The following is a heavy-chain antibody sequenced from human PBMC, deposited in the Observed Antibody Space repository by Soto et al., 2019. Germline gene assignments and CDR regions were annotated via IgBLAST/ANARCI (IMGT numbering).Heavy chain of an antibody. CDR3: AREENYDYIWGSYPKGGPFDI. Sequence: GGSLRLSCAASGFTFSSYAMHWVRQAPGKGLEYVSAISSNGGSTYYANSVKGRFTISRDNSKNTLYLQMGSLRAEDMAVYYCAREENYDYIWGSYPKGGPFDIWGQGTMVTVSS. CDR1: GFTFSSYA. D-gene: IGHD3-16*02. J-gene: IGHJ3*02. V-gene: IGHV3-64*01. CDR2: ISSNGGST.